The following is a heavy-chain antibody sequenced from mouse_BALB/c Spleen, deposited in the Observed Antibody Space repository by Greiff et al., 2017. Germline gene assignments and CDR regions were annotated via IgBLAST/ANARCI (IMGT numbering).Heavy chain of an antibody. V-gene: IGHV1-4*02. Sequence: QVQLKESAAELARPGASVKMSCKASGYTFTSYTMHWVKQRPGQGLEWIGYINPSSGYTEYNQKFKDKTTLTADKSSSTAYMQLSSLTSEDSAVYYCARGRDYYVFYAMDYWGQGTSVTVSS. J-gene: IGHJ4*01. CDR3: ARGRDYYVFYAMDY. CDR2: INPSSGYT. CDR1: GYTFTSYT. D-gene: IGHD1-1*01.